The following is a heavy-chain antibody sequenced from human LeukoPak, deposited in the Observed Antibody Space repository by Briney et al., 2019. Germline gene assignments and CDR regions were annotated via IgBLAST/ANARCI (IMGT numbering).Heavy chain of an antibody. Sequence: GGSLRLSCAASGFTLSTYHMNWVRQAPGKGLEWVSYISRSSDAIYYADSVKGRFTISRDIAKNTLYLQMNSLRAEDTGVYYCAKDHYWSIDYWGRGTLVTVSS. J-gene: IGHJ4*02. CDR2: ISRSSDAI. V-gene: IGHV3-48*04. D-gene: IGHD3-3*01. CDR1: GFTLSTYH. CDR3: AKDHYWSIDY.